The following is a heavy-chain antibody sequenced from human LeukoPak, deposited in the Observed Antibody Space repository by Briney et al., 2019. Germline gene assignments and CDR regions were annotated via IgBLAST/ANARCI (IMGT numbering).Heavy chain of an antibody. Sequence: ASVKVSCKASGYTFTIYDINWVRQATGQGLEWMGWMNPNSGNTGYAQKFQGRVTITRNTSISTAYMELSSLRSQDTAVYYCARGTGYKFDPWGQGTLVTVSS. CDR1: GYTFTIYD. J-gene: IGHJ5*02. CDR3: ARGTGYKFDP. V-gene: IGHV1-8*03. CDR2: MNPNSGNT. D-gene: IGHD5-24*01.